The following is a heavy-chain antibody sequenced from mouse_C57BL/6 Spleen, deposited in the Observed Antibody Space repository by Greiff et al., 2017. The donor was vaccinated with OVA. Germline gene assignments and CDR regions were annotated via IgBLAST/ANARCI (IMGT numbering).Heavy chain of an antibody. CDR2: INYDGSST. Sequence: EVKLVESEGGLVQPGSSMKLSCTASGFTFSDYYMAWVRQVPEKGLEWVANINYDGSSTYYLDSLKSRFIISRDNAKNILYLQMSSLKSEDTATYYCARVMVTTGDYFDYWGQGTTLTVSS. CDR1: GFTFSDYY. J-gene: IGHJ2*01. D-gene: IGHD2-2*01. V-gene: IGHV5-16*01. CDR3: ARVMVTTGDYFDY.